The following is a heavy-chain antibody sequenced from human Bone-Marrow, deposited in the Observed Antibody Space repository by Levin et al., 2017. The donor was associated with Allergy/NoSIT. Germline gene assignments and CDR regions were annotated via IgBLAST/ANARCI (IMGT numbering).Heavy chain of an antibody. Sequence: TGGSLRLSCAASGLTFNNAWMSWVRQAPGKGLEWLGRIKGNTEGGTVDYAAPAKGRFTISKDESKNTLYLEMKSLRTEDTAVYYCTTGSEGSLLYYYNYYGMDVWGQGTTVTVSS. D-gene: IGHD3-10*01. CDR3: TTGSEGSLLYYYNYYGMDV. CDR2: IKGNTEGGTV. J-gene: IGHJ6*02. V-gene: IGHV3-15*01. CDR1: GLTFNNAW.